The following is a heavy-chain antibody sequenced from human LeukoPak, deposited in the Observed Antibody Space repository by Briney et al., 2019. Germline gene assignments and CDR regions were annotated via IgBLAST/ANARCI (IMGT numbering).Heavy chain of an antibody. CDR3: ARDRSRYGMDV. CDR2: ISSSGSTI. Sequence: GGSLRLSCAASGYTFSSYEMNWVRQAPGKGLEWVSYISSSGSTIYYADSVKGRFTISRDNAKNSLYLQMNSLRAEDTAVYYCARDRSRYGMDVWGQGTTVTVSS. J-gene: IGHJ6*02. V-gene: IGHV3-48*03. CDR1: GYTFSSYE.